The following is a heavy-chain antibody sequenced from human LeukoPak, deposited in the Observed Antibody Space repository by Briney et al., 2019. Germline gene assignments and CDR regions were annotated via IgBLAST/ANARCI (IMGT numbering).Heavy chain of an antibody. V-gene: IGHV1-46*01. Sequence: ASVKVSCKASGYTLTSYYMHWVRQAPVQGLEWMGIINPSGGSTSYARKFQGRVTMTRDTSTSTVYMELSSLRSEDTAVYYCARDYDILAGYYAYWGQGTLVTVSS. CDR2: INPSGGST. J-gene: IGHJ4*02. D-gene: IGHD3-9*01. CDR1: GYTLTSYY. CDR3: ARDYDILAGYYAY.